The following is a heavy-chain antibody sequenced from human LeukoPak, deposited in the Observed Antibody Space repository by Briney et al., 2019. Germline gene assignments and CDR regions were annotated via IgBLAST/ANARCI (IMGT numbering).Heavy chain of an antibody. CDR2: IYYSRST. CDR1: GGSISSGGYY. V-gene: IGHV4-31*03. CDR3: AREAPYCSSTSCYDGYNWFDP. J-gene: IGHJ5*02. D-gene: IGHD2-2*01. Sequence: SETLSLTCTVSGGSISSGGYYWSWIRQHPGKGLEWIGYIYYSRSTYYNPSLKSRVTISVDTSKNQFSLKLSSVTAADTAVYYCAREAPYCSSTSCYDGYNWFDPWGQGTLVTVSS.